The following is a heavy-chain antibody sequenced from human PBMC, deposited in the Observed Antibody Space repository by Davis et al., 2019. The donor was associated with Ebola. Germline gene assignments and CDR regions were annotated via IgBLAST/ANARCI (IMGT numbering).Heavy chain of an antibody. V-gene: IGHV3-15*07. Sequence: ESLKISCAVSGLTFNNAWMNWVRQAPGKGLEWVGRIKSKADGGTTDHAPPVRGRFIISRDESRNTLNLQMTSLRTEDTAVYFCTTDRGIAVRPLFDCWGQGTLVTVSS. CDR2: IKSKADGGTT. J-gene: IGHJ4*02. CDR1: GLTFNNAW. D-gene: IGHD6-19*01. CDR3: TTDRGIAVRPLFDC.